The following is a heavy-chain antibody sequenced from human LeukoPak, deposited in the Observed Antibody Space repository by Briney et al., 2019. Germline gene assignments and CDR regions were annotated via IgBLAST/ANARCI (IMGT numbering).Heavy chain of an antibody. CDR2: NXXSGXT. J-gene: IGHJ4*02. D-gene: IGHD3-22*01. Sequence: NXXSGXTNYAQKFQGRVTMTRDTSISTAYMELSRLRSDDTAVYYCARDLPTRYYYDSSGYAPIDYWGQGTLVTVSS. V-gene: IGHV1-2*02. CDR3: ARDLPTRYYYDSSGYAPIDY.